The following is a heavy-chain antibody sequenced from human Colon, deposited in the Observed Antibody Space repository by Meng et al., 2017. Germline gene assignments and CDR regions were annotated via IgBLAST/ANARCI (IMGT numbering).Heavy chain of an antibody. D-gene: IGHD2-2*01. Sequence: GGSLRLSCQGSGYTFRSNWIAWVRQKSGEGLEWVGIIYPADADPSYSPSFQGQVTISADTSINTAYLQWNSLKASDSGTYYCVRRPGYCSSGSCYFYGMDVWGQGTTVTVSS. CDR1: GYTFRSNW. CDR2: IYPADADP. CDR3: VRRPGYCSSGSCYFYGMDV. V-gene: IGHV5-51*01. J-gene: IGHJ6*02.